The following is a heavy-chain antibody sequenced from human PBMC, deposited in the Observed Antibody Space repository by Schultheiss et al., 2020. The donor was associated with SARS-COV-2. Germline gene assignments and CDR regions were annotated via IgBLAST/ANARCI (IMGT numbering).Heavy chain of an antibody. CDR2: IWYDGSNK. CDR3: AKEGGEKVFDY. D-gene: IGHD3-16*01. CDR1: GFTFSSYG. V-gene: IGHV3-33*06. J-gene: IGHJ4*02. Sequence: GESLKISCAASGFTFSSYGMHWVRQAPGKGLEWVAVIWYDGSNKYYADSVKGRFTISRDNSKNTLYLQMNSLRAEDTAVYYCAKEGGEKVFDYWGQGTLVTVSS.